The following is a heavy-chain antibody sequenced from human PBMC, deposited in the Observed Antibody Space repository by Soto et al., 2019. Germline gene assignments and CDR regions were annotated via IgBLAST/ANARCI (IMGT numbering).Heavy chain of an antibody. V-gene: IGHV4-59*01. CDR2: MYYSGST. D-gene: IGHD2-2*01. CDR1: GVSISSYY. CDR3: ARDLTRENWFDP. Sequence: PSETLSLTCTVSGVSISSYYWSWIRQSPGRGLEWIASMYYSGSTKYNPSLKSRVTMSADTSKNQFSLRLSSVVVADTAVYYCARDLTRENWFDPWGQGTLVTVSS. J-gene: IGHJ5*02.